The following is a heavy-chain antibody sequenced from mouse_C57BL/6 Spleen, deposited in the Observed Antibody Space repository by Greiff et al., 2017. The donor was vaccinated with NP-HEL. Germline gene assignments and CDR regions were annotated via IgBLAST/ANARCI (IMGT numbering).Heavy chain of an antibody. V-gene: IGHV2-5*01. Sequence: VKLMESGPGLVQPSQSLSITCTVSGFSLTSYGVHWVRQSPGKGLEWLGVVWRGGSTDYNAAFMSRLSITKDNSKSQVFFKMNSLQADDTAIYYCAKKGLTTVVEGYAMDYWGQGTSVTVSS. J-gene: IGHJ4*01. CDR3: AKKGLTTVVEGYAMDY. CDR1: GFSLTSYG. CDR2: VWRGGST. D-gene: IGHD1-1*01.